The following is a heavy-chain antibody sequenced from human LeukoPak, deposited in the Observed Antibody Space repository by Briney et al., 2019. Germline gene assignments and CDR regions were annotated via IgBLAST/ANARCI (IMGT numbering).Heavy chain of an antibody. Sequence: GGSLRLYFAASGFTFSSNWMHWVRQAPGKGLAWVSQINSDGSSTNYADSVKGRFTISRDNAKNTLYLQMNSLRAEDTAVYYCARTEYCSPTSCKYASFWGQGTMVTVSS. V-gene: IGHV3-74*01. CDR2: INSDGSST. D-gene: IGHD2-2*01. CDR1: GFTFSSNW. J-gene: IGHJ3*01. CDR3: ARTEYCSPTSCKYASF.